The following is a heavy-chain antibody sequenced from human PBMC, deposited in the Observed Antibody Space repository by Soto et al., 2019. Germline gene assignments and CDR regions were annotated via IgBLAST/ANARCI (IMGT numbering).Heavy chain of an antibody. D-gene: IGHD4-17*01. J-gene: IGHJ6*02. CDR3: ARGSVTTPDYYYYYGMDV. Sequence: SETLSLTCTVSGGSISSYYWSWIRQPPGKGLEWIGYIYYSGSTNYNPSLKSRVTISVDTSKNQFSLKLSSVTAADTAVYYCARGSVTTPDYYYYYGMDVWGQGTTVTVSS. CDR1: GGSISSYY. CDR2: IYYSGST. V-gene: IGHV4-59*01.